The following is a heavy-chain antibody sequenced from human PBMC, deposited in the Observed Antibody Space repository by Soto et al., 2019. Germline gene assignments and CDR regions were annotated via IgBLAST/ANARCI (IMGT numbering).Heavy chain of an antibody. V-gene: IGHV1-18*01. CDR1: GYTFTSYG. Sequence: QVHLVQSGAEVKKPGASVKVSCKCSGYTFTSYGITWVRQAPGQGLEWMGWISAHNGNTNYAQKLQGRVTVTRDTSTSPAYMELRSLRSDDPAVYYCARGRYGDYWGQGALVTVSS. J-gene: IGHJ4*02. D-gene: IGHD1-1*01. CDR2: ISAHNGNT. CDR3: ARGRYGDY.